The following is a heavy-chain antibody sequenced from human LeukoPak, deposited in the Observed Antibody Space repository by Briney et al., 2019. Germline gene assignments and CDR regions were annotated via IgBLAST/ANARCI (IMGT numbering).Heavy chain of an antibody. CDR1: GFTFSSYG. CDR2: ISYDGSNK. D-gene: IGHD3-10*01. CDR3: AKSVITMVRGVIITYYHYYYGMDV. V-gene: IGHV3-30*18. Sequence: GGSLRLSCAASGFTFSSYGMHWVRQAPGKGLEWVAVISYDGSNKYYADSVKGRFTISRDNSKNTLYLQMNSLRAEDTAVYYCAKSVITMVRGVIITYYHYYYGMDVWGQGTTVTVS. J-gene: IGHJ6*02.